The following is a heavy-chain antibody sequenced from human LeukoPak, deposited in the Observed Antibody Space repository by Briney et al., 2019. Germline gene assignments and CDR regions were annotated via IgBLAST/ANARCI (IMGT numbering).Heavy chain of an antibody. CDR1: GFSFSMYS. CDR2: INDRGGYI. CDR3: VRERDRGIDVADDFDY. D-gene: IGHD6-19*01. Sequence: GGSLRLSCAASGFSFSMYSMAWVRQAPGKGLKWVSVINDRGGYIQDADSVKGRFTISRDNYQNTLFLQMNSLRAEDTAVYYCVRERDRGIDVADDFDYWGQGTLVTVSS. J-gene: IGHJ4*02. V-gene: IGHV3-23*01.